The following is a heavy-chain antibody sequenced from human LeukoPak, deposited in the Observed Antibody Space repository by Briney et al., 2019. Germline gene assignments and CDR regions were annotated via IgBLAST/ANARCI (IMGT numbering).Heavy chain of an antibody. J-gene: IGHJ3*02. CDR2: IKSKTDGGTT. CDR3: TTGYSSSWVTSDAFDI. D-gene: IGHD6-13*01. CDR1: GFAFSDYA. V-gene: IGHV3-15*01. Sequence: GGSLRLSCAASGFAFSDYAMHWVRQAPGKGLEWVGRIKSKTDGGTTDYAAPVKGRFTISGDDSKNTLYLQMNSLKTEDTAVYYCTTGYSSSWVTSDAFDIWGQGTMVTVSS.